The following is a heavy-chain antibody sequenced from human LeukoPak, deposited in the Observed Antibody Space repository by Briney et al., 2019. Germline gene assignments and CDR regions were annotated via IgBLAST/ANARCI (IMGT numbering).Heavy chain of an antibody. D-gene: IGHD3-10*01. CDR2: ISSNSSTI. Sequence: GGSLGLSCAASEFTFSSYSMNWVRQAPGKGLEWVSYISSNSSTIYYADSVKGRFTISRDNAKNSLYLQMNSLRAEDTAVYYCARTTVHLLWFGELDYWGQGTLVTVSS. J-gene: IGHJ4*02. CDR1: EFTFSSYS. V-gene: IGHV3-48*04. CDR3: ARTTVHLLWFGELDY.